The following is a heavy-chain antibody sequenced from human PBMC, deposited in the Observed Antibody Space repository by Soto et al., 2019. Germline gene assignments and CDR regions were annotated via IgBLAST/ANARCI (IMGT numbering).Heavy chain of an antibody. J-gene: IGHJ5*02. CDR2: IIPIFGTA. Sequence: SVKVSCKASGGTFSSYAISWVRQAPGQGLEWMGGIIPIFGTANYAQKFQGRVPITADESTSTAYMELSSLRSEDTAVYYWAWNGWVVTGFDWFDLWGQGTLVTVSS. V-gene: IGHV1-69*13. D-gene: IGHD3-3*01. CDR1: GGTFSSYA. CDR3: AWNGWVVTGFDWFDL.